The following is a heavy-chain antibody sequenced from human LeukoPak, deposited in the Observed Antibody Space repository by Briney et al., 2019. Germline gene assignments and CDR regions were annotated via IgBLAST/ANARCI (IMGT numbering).Heavy chain of an antibody. D-gene: IGHD3-10*01. Sequence: GGSLRLSCAASGFTFSSYAMHWVRQAPGKGLEWVAVISYDGSNKYYADSVKGRFTISRDNSKNTLYLQMNSLRAEDTAVYYCARELNPDYYGSGSSHTYYGMDVWGQGTTVTVSS. CDR1: GFTFSSYA. V-gene: IGHV3-30-3*01. CDR3: ARELNPDYYGSGSSHTYYGMDV. J-gene: IGHJ6*02. CDR2: ISYDGSNK.